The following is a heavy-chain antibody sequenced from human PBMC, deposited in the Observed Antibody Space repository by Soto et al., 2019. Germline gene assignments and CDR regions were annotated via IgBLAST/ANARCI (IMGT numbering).Heavy chain of an antibody. D-gene: IGHD3-10*01. J-gene: IGHJ3*02. CDR2: TIPVFNTA. CDR3: ARGVYGSGNYYTGPSAFDI. Sequence: QVQLEQSGAEVKKPGSSVKISCKASGGTLSDHGVSWLRQAPGQGLEWVGGTIPVFNTAKYAPKFQGRVTIAADKSTNIAYMESGSLRSADTAFYYCARGVYGSGNYYTGPSAFDIWGQGTLVIVSS. CDR1: GGTLSDHG. V-gene: IGHV1-69*06.